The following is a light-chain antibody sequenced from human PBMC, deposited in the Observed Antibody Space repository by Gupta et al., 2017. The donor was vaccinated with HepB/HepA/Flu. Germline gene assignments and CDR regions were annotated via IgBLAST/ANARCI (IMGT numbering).Light chain of an antibody. CDR3: QLATYPVA. J-gene: IGKJ4*01. V-gene: IGKV1-5*03. CDR1: QTISRW. CDR2: KAT. Sequence: DIQVTQFPASLSASVGARVTISCRASQTISRWMAWYQQKPGQAPTLLVDKATLLAPGVPSRCSGSGSGTDYTFTITDVQPEDFATYYCQLATYPVAFGGG.